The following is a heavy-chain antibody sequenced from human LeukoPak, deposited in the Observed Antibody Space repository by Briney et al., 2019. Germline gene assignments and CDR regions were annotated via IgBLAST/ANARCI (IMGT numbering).Heavy chain of an antibody. J-gene: IGHJ4*02. CDR1: GGSNSGCSHY. Sequence: TLSLTCTISGGSNSGCSHYWSWIRQPPGKVLEWLALIDWDDDKYYSTSLKTRLTISKDTSKNQVVLTMTNMDPVDTATYYCARATDYYDSSGYYNLDYWGQGTLVTVSS. CDR3: ARATDYYDSSGYYNLDY. V-gene: IGHV2-70*01. D-gene: IGHD3-22*01. CDR2: IDWDDDK.